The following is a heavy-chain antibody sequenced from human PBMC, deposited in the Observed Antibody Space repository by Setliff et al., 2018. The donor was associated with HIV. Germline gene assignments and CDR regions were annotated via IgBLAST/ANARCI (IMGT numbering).Heavy chain of an antibody. V-gene: IGHV4-39*01. CDR1: GGSISSSSYY. CDR2: IYYSGST. D-gene: IGHD3-22*01. J-gene: IGHJ6*03. CDR3: ARETYYYDNPQYYYYYMDV. Sequence: PSETLSLTCTVSGGSISSSSYYWGWIRQPPGKGLEWIGSIYYSGSTYYNPSLKSRVTISVDTSKNQFSLKLRSVTAADTAVYYCARETYYYDNPQYYYYYMDVWGKGTTVTVSS.